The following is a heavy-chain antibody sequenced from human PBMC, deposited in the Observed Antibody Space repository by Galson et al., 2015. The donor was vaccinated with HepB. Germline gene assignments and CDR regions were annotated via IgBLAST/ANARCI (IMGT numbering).Heavy chain of an antibody. Sequence: SLRLSCAASGFSFSSYAMRWVRQAPGKGLEWVSGITRSGDNTYYTDSVKGRFTISRDNSKNRLYLQMNSLRAEDTAVYYCAKGIWFGELLVTNNWFDPWGQGTLVTVSS. V-gene: IGHV3-23*01. CDR3: AKGIWFGELLVTNNWFDP. J-gene: IGHJ5*02. CDR2: ITRSGDNT. D-gene: IGHD3-10*01. CDR1: GFSFSSYA.